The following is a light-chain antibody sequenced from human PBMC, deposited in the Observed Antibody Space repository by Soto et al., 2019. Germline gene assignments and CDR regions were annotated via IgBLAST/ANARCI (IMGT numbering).Light chain of an antibody. V-gene: IGKV1-6*01. CDR1: QGIRND. Sequence: AIQITQAPVSLSASVGDRVTMTCRASQGIRNDLGWYQQKPGKAPKLLIYAASSLQSGVPSRFSGSGSGTDFTLTISSLQPEDFATYYCLQDYNYPLTFGQGTKVDI. J-gene: IGKJ1*01. CDR3: LQDYNYPLT. CDR2: AAS.